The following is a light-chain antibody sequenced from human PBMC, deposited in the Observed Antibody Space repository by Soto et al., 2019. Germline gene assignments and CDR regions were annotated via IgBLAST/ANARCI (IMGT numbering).Light chain of an antibody. V-gene: IGKV3-15*01. CDR2: GAS. J-gene: IGKJ2*01. CDR1: QSVDIS. CDR3: QQYSNWPSFT. Sequence: IFLTHSPATLSVSTGEIVILSFSASQSVDISLAWYQQKPGQTPRLLIYGASTRATGIPARFSGSGSGSECTLTISSLQSEDFAVYYCQQYSNWPSFTFGQGTKVEI.